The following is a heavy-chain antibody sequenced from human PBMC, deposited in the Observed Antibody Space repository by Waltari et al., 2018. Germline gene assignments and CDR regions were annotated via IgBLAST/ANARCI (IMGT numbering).Heavy chain of an antibody. J-gene: IGHJ4*02. CDR2: ISHSGNT. CDR1: GGSFSDYY. V-gene: IGHV4-34*01. Sequence: QVHLHQWGAGLLKPSETLSLTCAVDGGSFSDYYRTWFLQRAGKGLEWIGEISHSGNTNDNPSLKSRVTISIDTSKNQFSLNLDSVTATDTAIYYCARGVDYWGQGTLVTVSS. CDR3: ARGVDY.